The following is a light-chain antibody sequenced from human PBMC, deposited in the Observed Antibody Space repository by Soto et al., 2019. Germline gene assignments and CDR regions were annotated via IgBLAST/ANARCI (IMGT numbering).Light chain of an antibody. CDR2: GAS. J-gene: IGKJ1*01. CDR1: QGVRSN. V-gene: IGKV3-15*01. CDR3: QQYNDWPPT. Sequence: EIVMTQSPATLSVSPGERATLSCRACQGVRSNLAWYQQKPGQAPRLLIYGASTRATGVPARFSGSGSGTEFTLTISSLQSEDFAVYYCQQYNDWPPTFGQGTKVEVK.